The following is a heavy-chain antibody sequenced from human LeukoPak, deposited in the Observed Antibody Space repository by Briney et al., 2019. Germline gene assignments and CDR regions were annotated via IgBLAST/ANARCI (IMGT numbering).Heavy chain of an antibody. J-gene: IGHJ6*03. CDR1: GGTFSSYA. CDR3: ARPRERVVVRPYYDYYMDV. D-gene: IGHD3-10*01. Sequence: ASVKVSCKASGGTFSSYAISWVRQAPGQGLEWMGGIIPIFGTANYAQKFQGRVTITADESTSTAYMELSSLRSEDTAVYYCARPRERVVVRPYYDYYMDVWGKGTTVTVSS. V-gene: IGHV1-69*13. CDR2: IIPIFGTA.